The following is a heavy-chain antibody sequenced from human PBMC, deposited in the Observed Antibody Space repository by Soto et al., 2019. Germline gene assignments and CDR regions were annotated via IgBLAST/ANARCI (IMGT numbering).Heavy chain of an antibody. V-gene: IGHV4-59*01. D-gene: IGHD3-3*02. CDR2: IYYSGST. CDR3: ARDRRGIRDWFDP. CDR1: GGSISSYY. Sequence: SETLSLTCTVSGGSISSYYWSWIRQPPGKGLEWIGYIYYSGSTNYNPSLKSRVTISVDTSKNQFSLKLSPVTAADTAVYYCARDRRGIRDWFDPWGQGTLVTVSS. J-gene: IGHJ5*02.